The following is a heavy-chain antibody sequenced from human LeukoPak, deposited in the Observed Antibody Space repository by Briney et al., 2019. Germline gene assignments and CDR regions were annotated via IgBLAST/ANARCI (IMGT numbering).Heavy chain of an antibody. CDR1: GFTFSSYA. V-gene: IGHV3-23*01. Sequence: GGSLRLSCAASGFTFSSYAMSWVRQAPGKGLEWVSTISSAGGSTYYADSVKGRFTISRDNAKNSLYLQMNSLRAEDTAVYYCARGMGYYDSSGYPYWGQGTLVTVSS. CDR2: ISSAGGST. J-gene: IGHJ4*02. D-gene: IGHD3-22*01. CDR3: ARGMGYYDSSGYPY.